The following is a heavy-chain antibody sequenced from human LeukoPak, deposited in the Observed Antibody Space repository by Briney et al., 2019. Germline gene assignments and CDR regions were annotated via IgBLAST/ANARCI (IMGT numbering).Heavy chain of an antibody. V-gene: IGHV4-34*01. CDR3: GRDGSRYCSGASCYTY. J-gene: IGHJ4*02. Sequence: SETLSLTCAVYGGSLSGYYWSWIRQPPGRGLEWIGEINYSGSTNYSPSLKSRVTISVDTSKNQFSLKLSSVTAADTAVYYCGRDGSRYCSGASCYTYWGQGTLVTVSS. CDR2: INYSGST. CDR1: GGSLSGYY. D-gene: IGHD2-15*01.